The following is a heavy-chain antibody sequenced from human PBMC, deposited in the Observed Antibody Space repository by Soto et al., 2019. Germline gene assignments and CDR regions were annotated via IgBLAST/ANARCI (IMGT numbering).Heavy chain of an antibody. J-gene: IGHJ4*02. CDR2: ISGSDGRT. CDR3: AKGVSQYTPLALFAY. CDR1: GFTFSSYA. D-gene: IGHD2-15*01. Sequence: EVQLLESGGGLVRPGGSLRLSCAASGFTFSSYAMSWVRQAPGKGLEWVSTISGSDGRTYSTDSVKGRFTISRANSRNTAYLQMNSLRVEDTAVYYCAKGVSQYTPLALFAYWGRGTLVTVSS. V-gene: IGHV3-23*01.